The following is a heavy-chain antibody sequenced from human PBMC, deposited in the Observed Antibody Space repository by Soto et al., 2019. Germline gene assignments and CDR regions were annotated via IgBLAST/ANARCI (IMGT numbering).Heavy chain of an antibody. J-gene: IGHJ3*02. CDR2: IYSGGGI. Sequence: QSGGSLRLSCAASGFTVSTNYMSWVRQAPGKGLEWVSVIYSGGGIYYADSVKGRFTISRDSSKNTLYLQMNSLRAEDTAVYYCARGRPLDIWGQGTIVTASS. CDR1: GFTVSTNY. V-gene: IGHV3-53*01. CDR3: ARGRPLDI.